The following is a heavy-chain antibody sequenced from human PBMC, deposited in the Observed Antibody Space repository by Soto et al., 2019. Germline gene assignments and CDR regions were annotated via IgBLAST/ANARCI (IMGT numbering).Heavy chain of an antibody. V-gene: IGHV3-30*18. CDR3: AQLGSGGSYSTDYYYGMDV. J-gene: IGHJ6*02. CDR2: ISYDGSNK. CDR1: GFTFSSYG. Sequence: QVQLVESGGGVVQPGRSLRLSCAASGFTFSSYGMHWVRQAPGKGLEWVAVISYDGSNKYYADSVKGRFTISRDNSKNTLYLQMNSLRSEYTAVYYCAQLGSGGSYSTDYYYGMDVWGQGTTVTVSS. D-gene: IGHD2-15*01.